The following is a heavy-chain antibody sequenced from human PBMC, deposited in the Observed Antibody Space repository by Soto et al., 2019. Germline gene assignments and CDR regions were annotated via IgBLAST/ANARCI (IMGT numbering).Heavy chain of an antibody. CDR3: VRTSLVVAAATREDY. J-gene: IGHJ4*02. V-gene: IGHV3-74*01. CDR2: INSDGSIT. CDR1: GFTFSSYW. Sequence: EVQLVESGGGLVQPGGSLRLSCAASGFTFSSYWMHWVRQAPGKGLVWVSRINSDGSITSYADSVKGRFTISRDNAQNTLYLQMNSLRAEDTAVYYCVRTSLVVAAATREDYWGQGTLVTVSS. D-gene: IGHD2-15*01.